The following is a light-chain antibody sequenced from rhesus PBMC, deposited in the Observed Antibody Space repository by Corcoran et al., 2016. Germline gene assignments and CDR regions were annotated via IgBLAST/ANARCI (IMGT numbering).Light chain of an antibody. Sequence: DIQMTQSPSSLSASVGDTVTITCRASQGISIYLNWFQQKPGKAPKLLIYDASSLESGVPSRFSGSGSGTDFTLTISSLQPEDFAAYYCLQHNRYPFSFGPGTKLDI. CDR3: LQHNRYPFS. V-gene: IGKV1-28*03. CDR1: QGISIY. CDR2: DAS. J-gene: IGKJ3*01.